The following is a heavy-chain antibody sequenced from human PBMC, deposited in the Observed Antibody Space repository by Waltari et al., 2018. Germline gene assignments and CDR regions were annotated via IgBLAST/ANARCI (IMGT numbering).Heavy chain of an antibody. CDR3: ARVPPGSSWYLAPPDY. CDR1: GGSFSGYY. CDR2: INHRGRT. J-gene: IGHJ4*02. V-gene: IGHV4-34*01. D-gene: IGHD6-13*01. Sequence: QVQLQQWGAGLLKPSETLSLTCAVYGGSFSGYYWSWIRQPPGKGLEWLVEINHRGRTNYNPPLKSRVTIAVDTSKNQCALKLSSVTAADTAVYYCARVPPGSSWYLAPPDYWGQGTLVTVAS.